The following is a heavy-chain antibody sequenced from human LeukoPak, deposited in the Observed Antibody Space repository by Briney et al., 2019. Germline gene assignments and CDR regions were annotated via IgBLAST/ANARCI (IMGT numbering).Heavy chain of an antibody. CDR3: ARTNIVVVTAIRSDYYYYYMDV. D-gene: IGHD2-21*02. Sequence: GGSLRLSCAASGFTFSTYGMSWVRQAPGKGLEWVSGISGSGGSRFYTDSVKGRFTISRDNSKNTLYLRMNSLRAEDTAVYYCARTNIVVVTAIRSDYYYYYMDVWGKGTTVTISS. CDR1: GFTFSTYG. J-gene: IGHJ6*03. CDR2: ISGSGGSR. V-gene: IGHV3-23*01.